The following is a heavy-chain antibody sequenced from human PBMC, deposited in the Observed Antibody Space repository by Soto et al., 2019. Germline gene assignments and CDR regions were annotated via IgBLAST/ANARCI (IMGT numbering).Heavy chain of an antibody. CDR2: INPSGGST. V-gene: IGHV1-46*01. CDR1: GYTFTSYY. D-gene: IGHD3-3*01. CDR3: ARDWFRDYDFWSGYYPFEY. Sequence: ASVKISCKASGYTFTSYYMHWVRQAPGQGLEWMGIINPSGGSTSYAQKFQGRVTMTRDTSTSTVYMELSSLRSEDTAVYYCARDWFRDYDFWSGYYPFEYWGQGTLVTVSS. J-gene: IGHJ4*02.